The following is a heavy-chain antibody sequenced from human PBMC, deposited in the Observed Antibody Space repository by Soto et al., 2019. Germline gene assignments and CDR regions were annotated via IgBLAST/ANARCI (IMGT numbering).Heavy chain of an antibody. CDR1: EGSFSTHG. D-gene: IGHD6-13*01. Sequence: QXQLVQSGAEVREPGSSVKVSCKASEGSFSTHGISWVRQAHGQGLEWMGGIIPIFGTAGYTQKFQGSITITADMSTSTASMELTGLTSEHTAVYYCARDRFSSTGWFDYWRQVTLVTVSS. CDR2: IIPIFGTA. CDR3: ARDRFSSTGWFDY. J-gene: IGHJ4*02. V-gene: IGHV1-69*06.